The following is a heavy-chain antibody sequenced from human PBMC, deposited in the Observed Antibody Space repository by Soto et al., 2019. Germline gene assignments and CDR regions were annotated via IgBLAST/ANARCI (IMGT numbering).Heavy chain of an antibody. Sequence: QVQLVQSGAEVKKPGSSVKVSCKASGGTFSSCAISWVRQAPGLGLEWMGGIIPIFGTANYAQKFQGRVTITADESTSTAYMELSILRSEDTAVYYCASSGGQRRVDYWGQGTLVTVSS. D-gene: IGHD6-19*01. CDR3: ASSGGQRRVDY. CDR2: IIPIFGTA. CDR1: GGTFSSCA. V-gene: IGHV1-69*12. J-gene: IGHJ4*02.